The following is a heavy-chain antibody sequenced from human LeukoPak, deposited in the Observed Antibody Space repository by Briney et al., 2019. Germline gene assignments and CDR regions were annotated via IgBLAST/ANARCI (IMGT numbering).Heavy chain of an antibody. Sequence: ASVKVSCKASGYTFTSYGISWVRQAPGQGLEWMGWISAYNGNTNYAQKLQGRVTMTTDTSTSTAYMELRSLRSDDTAVYYCARDRFPLPGPLYDSSGYHQWHDAFDIWGQGTMVTVSS. CDR1: GYTFTSYG. J-gene: IGHJ3*02. CDR3: ARDRFPLPGPLYDSSGYHQWHDAFDI. D-gene: IGHD3-22*01. V-gene: IGHV1-18*01. CDR2: ISAYNGNT.